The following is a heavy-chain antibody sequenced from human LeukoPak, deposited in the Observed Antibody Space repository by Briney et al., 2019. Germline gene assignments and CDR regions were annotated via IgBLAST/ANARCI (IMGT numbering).Heavy chain of an antibody. Sequence: GASVKVSCKASGYTFNSYDIIWVRQATGQGLEWMGWMNPNSCNTGYAQKFQGRVTMTRHTSMSTAYMELSSLRSEDTAVYYCARSYGFGDGARYYDGMDVWGQGTTATVSS. CDR1: GYTFNSYD. CDR3: ARSYGFGDGARYYDGMDV. J-gene: IGHJ6*02. V-gene: IGHV1-8*01. CDR2: MNPNSCNT. D-gene: IGHD3-10*01.